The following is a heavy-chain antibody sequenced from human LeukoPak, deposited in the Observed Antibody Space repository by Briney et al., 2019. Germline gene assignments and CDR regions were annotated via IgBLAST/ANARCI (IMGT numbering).Heavy chain of an antibody. J-gene: IGHJ5*02. D-gene: IGHD6-19*01. CDR3: ARTVRAVAGNNWFDP. V-gene: IGHV4-39*07. CDR1: GGSISSSSYY. Sequence: SETLSLTCTVSGGSISSSSYYWGWIRQPPGKGLEWIGSIYYSGSTYYNPSLKSRVTISVDTSKNQFSLKLSSVTAADTAVYYCARTVRAVAGNNWFDPWGQGTLVTVSS. CDR2: IYYSGST.